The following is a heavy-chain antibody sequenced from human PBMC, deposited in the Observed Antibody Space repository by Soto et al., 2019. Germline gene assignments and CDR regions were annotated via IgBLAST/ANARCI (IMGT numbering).Heavy chain of an antibody. V-gene: IGHV1-2*02. CDR1: GYTFTSYY. D-gene: IGHD2-21*01. CDR2: ISPHDGGT. CDR3: VLGHRVMVVNNPGLDY. J-gene: IGHJ4*02. Sequence: QVQLVQSGAEVKKPGASVKVSCKTSGYTFTSYYIHWIRQAPGQGFEWMGWISPHDGGTNFAENFQGRVTMTTDTPICTAVVELSSLPSEATDGSCWVLGHRVMVVNNPGLDYWGQGKLVSFSS.